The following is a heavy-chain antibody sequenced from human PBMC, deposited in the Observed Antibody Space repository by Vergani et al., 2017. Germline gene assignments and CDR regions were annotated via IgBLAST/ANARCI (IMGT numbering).Heavy chain of an antibody. CDR1: GDSVSSNSAA. Sequence: QVQLQQSGPGLVKPSQTLSLTCAISGDSVSSNSAAWNWIRQSQSRGLEWLGRTYYRSKWYNDYAVSVKSRITINPDTSKNQFSLQLNSVTPEDTAVYYXARDEGGNIAAVAGAFDIWGQGTMVTVSS. CDR2: TYYRSKWYN. CDR3: ARDEGGNIAAVAGAFDI. J-gene: IGHJ3*02. D-gene: IGHD6-6*01. V-gene: IGHV6-1*01.